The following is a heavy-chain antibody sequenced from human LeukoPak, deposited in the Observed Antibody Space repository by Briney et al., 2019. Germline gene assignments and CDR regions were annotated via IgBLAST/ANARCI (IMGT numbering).Heavy chain of an antibody. CDR3: ARGSGSSWYDGYFQH. D-gene: IGHD6-13*01. CDR2: IWADGAP. V-gene: IGHV4-61*02. Sequence: SETLSLTCTVFGGSVSSGNYYWSWIRQPAGKGLEWIGRIWADGAPTYRPSLKNRVTISVDTSKNQFSLKLSSVTAADTAVYYCARGSGSSWYDGYFQHWGQGTLVTVSS. CDR1: GGSVSSGNYY. J-gene: IGHJ1*01.